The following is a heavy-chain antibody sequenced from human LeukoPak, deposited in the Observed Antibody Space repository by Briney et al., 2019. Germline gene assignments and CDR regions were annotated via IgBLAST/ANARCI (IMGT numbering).Heavy chain of an antibody. CDR1: GFAFGSYA. D-gene: IGHD5-12*01. Sequence: GGSLRLSCTASGFAFGSYAMAWVRQAPGKGLEGVAAIGSDYDRVHEDSVKGRFTISRDNSKSTLYLQMDNLRPEDTAVYFCAKSAGVATIYFDCWGRGALVTVSS. J-gene: IGHJ4*02. CDR3: AKSAGVATIYFDC. V-gene: IGHV3-23*01. CDR2: IGSDYDR.